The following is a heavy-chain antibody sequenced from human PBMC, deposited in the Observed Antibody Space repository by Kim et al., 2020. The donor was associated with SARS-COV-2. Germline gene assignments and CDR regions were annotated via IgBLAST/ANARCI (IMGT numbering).Heavy chain of an antibody. CDR2: ILHTGSA. CDR1: SGPFRLYS. V-gene: IGHV4-34*12. D-gene: IGHD1-1*01. J-gene: IGHJ1*01. CDR3: AARHPIAGDFQY. Sequence: SETLSLTCAVSSGPFRLYSWTWLRQPPGKGLEWIGEILHTGSANHNPSLKSRVTTAVDTSKNQVSLKLTSVTAADTAIYYCAARHPIAGDFQYWGQGTLVIVSS.